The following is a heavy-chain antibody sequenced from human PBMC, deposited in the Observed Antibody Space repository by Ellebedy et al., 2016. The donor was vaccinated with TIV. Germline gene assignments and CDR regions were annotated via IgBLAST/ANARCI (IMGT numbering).Heavy chain of an antibody. CDR2: ISSDSSFI. Sequence: GESLKISCAASVFTFSSYSMSWVRQAPGKGLEWVSSISSDSSFIFYADSVKGRFTISRDNAKNSLNLQMNSLRAEDTAVYYCAKSDIVGVKTGFDYWGQGTLVTVSS. CDR3: AKSDIVGVKTGFDY. V-gene: IGHV3-21*04. J-gene: IGHJ4*02. CDR1: VFTFSSYS. D-gene: IGHD1-26*01.